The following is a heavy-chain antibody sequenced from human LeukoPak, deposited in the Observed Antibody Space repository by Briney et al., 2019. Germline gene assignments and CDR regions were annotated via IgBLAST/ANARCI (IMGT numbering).Heavy chain of an antibody. CDR2: IYTSGST. CDR3: ARHEYDYFDY. Sequence: KDSETLSLTCTVSGGSIRSYYWSWIRQPPGKGLEWIGYIYTSGSTNYNPSLKSRVTISVDTSKNQFSLKLSSVTAADTAVYYCARHEYDYFDYWGQGTLVTVSS. J-gene: IGHJ4*02. CDR1: GGSIRSYY. D-gene: IGHD2-2*01. V-gene: IGHV4-4*09.